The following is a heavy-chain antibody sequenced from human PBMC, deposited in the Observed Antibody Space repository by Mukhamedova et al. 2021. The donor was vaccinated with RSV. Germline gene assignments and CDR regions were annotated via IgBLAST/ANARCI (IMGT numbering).Heavy chain of an antibody. CDR2: IWHNGINK. V-gene: IGHV3-33*01. CDR1: GFTFSDYG. D-gene: IGHD1-1*01. J-gene: IGHJ3*01. CDR3: ARDDLEFSNDFDV. Sequence: GFTFSDYGMHWVRQAPGKGLEWVAVIWHNGINKVYVDSVKGRFTISRDNSKNTLYLQMDSLRVEDTAVYYFARDDLEFSNDFDVWG.